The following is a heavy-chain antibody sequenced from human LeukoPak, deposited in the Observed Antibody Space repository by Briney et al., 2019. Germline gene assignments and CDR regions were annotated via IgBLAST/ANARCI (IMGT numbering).Heavy chain of an antibody. Sequence: PSETLSLTCTVSGYSISSGYYWGWIRQPPGKGLEWIGSIYHSGGTYYNPSLKSRVTISVDTSKNQFSLKLSSVTAADTAVYYCARSYYYGSGSYSRRFNWFDPWGQGTLVTVSS. D-gene: IGHD3-10*01. CDR3: ARSYYYGSGSYSRRFNWFDP. V-gene: IGHV4-38-2*02. CDR2: IYHSGGT. J-gene: IGHJ5*02. CDR1: GYSISSGYY.